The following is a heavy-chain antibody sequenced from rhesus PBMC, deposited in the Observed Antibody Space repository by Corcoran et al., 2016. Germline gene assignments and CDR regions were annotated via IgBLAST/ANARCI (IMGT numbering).Heavy chain of an antibody. J-gene: IGHJ4*01. D-gene: IGHD6-25*01. Sequence: QLQLQESGPGLVKPSETLSLTCAVSGGSISSNYWSWIRQPPGKGLEWIGRISGSSGSTDYNPSLKSRVTISTDPSKNQFSLKLNSVTAADTAVYYCAREGSSGSWKYFDYWGQGVLVTVSS. CDR2: ISGSSGST. CDR3: AREGSSGSWKYFDY. CDR1: GGSISSNY. V-gene: IGHV4-173*01.